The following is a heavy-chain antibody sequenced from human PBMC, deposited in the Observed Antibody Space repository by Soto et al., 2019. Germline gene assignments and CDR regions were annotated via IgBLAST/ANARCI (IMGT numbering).Heavy chain of an antibody. D-gene: IGHD3-22*01. CDR2: INHSGST. J-gene: IGHJ4*02. Sequence: PETLSLTCAVYGGSFSGYYWSWIRQPPGKGLEWIGEINHSGSTNYNPSLKSRVTISVDTSKNQFSLKLSSVTAADTAVYYCAGTYYYDSSGFWPLWGQGTLVTVSS. V-gene: IGHV4-34*01. CDR3: AGTYYYDSSGFWPL. CDR1: GGSFSGYY.